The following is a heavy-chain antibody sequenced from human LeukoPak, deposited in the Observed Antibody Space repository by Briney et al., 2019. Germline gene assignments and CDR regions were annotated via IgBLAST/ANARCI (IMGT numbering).Heavy chain of an antibody. J-gene: IGHJ4*02. CDR1: GGSITNFH. V-gene: IGHV4-4*07. D-gene: IGHD4-17*01. CDR3: AREGVTLTTLIY. Sequence: SETLSLTCTVSGGSITNFHWNWVRQPAGTGLEWIGRIYTSGSTNYNPSLKSRVTMSVDTSKNQFSLNLSSVTAADTVVYYCAREGVTLTTLIYWGQGTLVTVSS. CDR2: IYTSGST.